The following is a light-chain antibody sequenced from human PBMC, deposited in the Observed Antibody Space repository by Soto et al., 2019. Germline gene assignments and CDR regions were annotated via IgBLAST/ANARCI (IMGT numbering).Light chain of an antibody. J-gene: IGKJ2*01. Sequence: DIQMTQSPSTLSASVGDRVTITCRASQNINSWLAWYQQQPGKAPNLLIYKASSLNSGVPSRFSGSGSGTEFTLTISSLQPEDFATYYCQQYNSYLTFGQGPKLEIK. V-gene: IGKV1-5*03. CDR1: QNINSW. CDR3: QQYNSYLT. CDR2: KAS.